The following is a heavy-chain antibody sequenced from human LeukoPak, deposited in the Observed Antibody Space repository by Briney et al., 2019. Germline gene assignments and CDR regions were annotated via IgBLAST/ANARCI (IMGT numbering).Heavy chain of an antibody. CDR2: MSPNNGDA. CDR1: GYTFTNYD. CDR3: ARNPPRTGDFNS. J-gene: IGHJ4*02. Sequence: ASVKVSCKTSGYTFTNYDINWVRQATEQGLEWLGWMSPNNGDAGYAQKFQGRVTMTRDTSTNTAYMELSALTSEDTAVYYCARNPPRTGDFNSWGQGALVTVSS. D-gene: IGHD7-27*01. V-gene: IGHV1-8*01.